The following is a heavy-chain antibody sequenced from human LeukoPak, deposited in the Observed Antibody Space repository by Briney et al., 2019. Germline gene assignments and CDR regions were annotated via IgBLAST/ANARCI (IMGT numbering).Heavy chain of an antibody. V-gene: IGHV3-74*01. J-gene: IGHJ4*02. CDR3: ASEPGGNTYSDY. CDR1: GFTFSSYW. Sequence: PGGSLRLSCAASGFTFSSYWMHWVRQAPGKGLVWVSRISSDGSSTTYADSVKGRFTISRDNAENTLYLQMNSLRAEDTAVYYCASEPGGNTYSDYWGQGTLVTVSS. CDR2: ISSDGSST. D-gene: IGHD3-16*01.